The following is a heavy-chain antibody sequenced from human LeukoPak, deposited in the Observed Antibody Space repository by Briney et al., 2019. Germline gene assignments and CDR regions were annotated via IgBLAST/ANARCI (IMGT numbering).Heavy chain of an antibody. CDR2: INHSGST. D-gene: IGHD3-10*01. Sequence: SETLSLTCAVYGGSFSGYYWSWIRQPPGKGLEWIGEINHSGSTYYNPSLKSRVTISVDTSKNQFSLKLSSVTAADTAVYYCARDKDGSGNFDYWGQGTLVTVSS. J-gene: IGHJ4*02. CDR1: GGSFSGYY. CDR3: ARDKDGSGNFDY. V-gene: IGHV4-34*01.